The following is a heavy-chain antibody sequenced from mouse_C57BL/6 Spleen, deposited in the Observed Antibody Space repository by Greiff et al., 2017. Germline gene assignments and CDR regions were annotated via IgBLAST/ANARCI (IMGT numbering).Heavy chain of an antibody. CDR2: IWTGGGT. V-gene: IGHV2-9-1*01. D-gene: IGHD1-1*01. Sequence: VMLVESGPGLVAPSQSLSITCTVSGFSLTSYAISWVRQPPGKGLEWLGVIWTGGGTNYNSALKSRLSISKDNSKSQVFLKMNSLQTDDTARYYCARNYYGSSYSEWYFDVWGTGTTVTVSS. CDR1: GFSLTSYA. CDR3: ARNYYGSSYSEWYFDV. J-gene: IGHJ1*03.